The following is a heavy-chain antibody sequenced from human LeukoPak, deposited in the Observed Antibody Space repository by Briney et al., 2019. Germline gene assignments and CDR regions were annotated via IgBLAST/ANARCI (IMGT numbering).Heavy chain of an antibody. CDR1: GGSISTYY. D-gene: IGHD2-2*01. Sequence: SETLSLTCTVSGGSISTYYWSWIRQSPGKGLEWIGYIYYSGSTNYKPSLKSRVTISVATSKIQFSLKLSSVTAADTAVYYCAREYCSSTSCYFDYWGQGTLVTVSS. V-gene: IGHV4-59*13. CDR2: IYYSGST. CDR3: AREYCSSTSCYFDY. J-gene: IGHJ4*02.